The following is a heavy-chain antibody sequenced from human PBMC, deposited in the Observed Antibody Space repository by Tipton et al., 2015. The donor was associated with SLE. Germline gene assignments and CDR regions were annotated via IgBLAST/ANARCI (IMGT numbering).Heavy chain of an antibody. CDR2: INHGGNT. CDR1: GGSLSGYY. CDR3: AREYCSGSDCYSI. D-gene: IGHD2-15*01. J-gene: IGHJ4*02. V-gene: IGHV4-34*01. Sequence: TLSLTCVVYGGSLSGYYWAWIRQPPGKGLEVIGEINHGGNTFYTPSLKSRVTISTDTSKSQFSLKVTSVTAADTAIYYCAREYCSGSDCYSIWGQGTLVTVSS.